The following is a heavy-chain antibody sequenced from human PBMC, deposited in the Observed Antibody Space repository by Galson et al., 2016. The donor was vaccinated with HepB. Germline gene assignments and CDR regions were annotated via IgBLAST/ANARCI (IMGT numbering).Heavy chain of an antibody. D-gene: IGHD2-15*01. J-gene: IGHJ5*02. CDR3: AHIALVMLPAAVWTDPAWFDP. Sequence: PALVKPTQTLTLTCTFSGFSLSTSGVGVGWIRQPPGKALEWLALIYWDDDRRYSPSLKSRPTITKDTSKNQVVLTMANMDPVDTGTYYCAHIALVMLPAAVWTDPAWFDPWGQGTLVTVSS. CDR1: GFSLSTSGVG. CDR2: IYWDDDR. V-gene: IGHV2-5*02.